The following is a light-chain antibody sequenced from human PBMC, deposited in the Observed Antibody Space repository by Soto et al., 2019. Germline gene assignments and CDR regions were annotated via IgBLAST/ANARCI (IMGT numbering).Light chain of an antibody. CDR3: NSFTTTSTHVL. CDR1: SSDVGGYNF. J-gene: IGLJ3*02. Sequence: QSALTQPASVSGSPGQSIAISCTGTSSDVGGYNFVSWYQHHPGKAPKLIIYDVTNRPSGVPHRFSGSKSGNTASLTISGLQAEDEADYYCNSFTTTSTHVLFGGGTXXTVL. CDR2: DVT. V-gene: IGLV2-14*03.